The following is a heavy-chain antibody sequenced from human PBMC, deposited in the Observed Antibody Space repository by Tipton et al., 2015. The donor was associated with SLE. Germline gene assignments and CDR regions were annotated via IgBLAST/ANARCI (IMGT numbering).Heavy chain of an antibody. Sequence: LRLSCTVSGGSISSSSYYWGWIRQPPRKGLEWIGSIYYSGSTYYNPSLKSRVTISVDTSKNQFSLKLSSVTAADTAVYYCARHSSGWYRAWFDPWGQGTLVTVSS. CDR1: GGSISSSSYY. D-gene: IGHD6-19*01. V-gene: IGHV4-39*01. CDR3: ARHSSGWYRAWFDP. J-gene: IGHJ5*02. CDR2: IYYSGST.